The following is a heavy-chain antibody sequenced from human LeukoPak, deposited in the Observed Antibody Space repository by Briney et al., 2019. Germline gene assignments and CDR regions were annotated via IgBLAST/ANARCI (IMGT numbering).Heavy chain of an antibody. CDR1: GFTFSNYN. CDR2: ISSSGSYI. J-gene: IGHJ4*02. D-gene: IGHD6-6*01. CDR3: ARDGYGSLSPFDS. V-gene: IGHV3-21*01. Sequence: AGGSLRLSCAASGFTFSNYNMNWVRQAPGKGLEWVASISSSGSYIYYADSVKGRFTISRGNVRNSLYLQMNSLRAEDTAVFYCARDGYGSLSPFDSWGQGTLVTVSS.